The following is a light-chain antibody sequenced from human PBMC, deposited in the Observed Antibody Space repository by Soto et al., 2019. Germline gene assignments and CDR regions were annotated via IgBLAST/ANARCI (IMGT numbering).Light chain of an antibody. CDR2: DNN. Sequence: QSVLTQPPSVSAAPGQKVTISGSGSSSNIGNNYVSWYQQLPGTAPKLLIYDNNKRPSGIPDRFSGSKSGTSATLGITGLQTGDEADYYCGTWDSSLSPLFGGGTQLTVL. J-gene: IGLJ2*01. CDR1: SSNIGNNY. V-gene: IGLV1-51*01. CDR3: GTWDSSLSPL.